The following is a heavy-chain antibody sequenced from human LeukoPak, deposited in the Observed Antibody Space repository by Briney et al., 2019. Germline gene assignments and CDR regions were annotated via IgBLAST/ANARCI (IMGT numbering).Heavy chain of an antibody. CDR2: IYTSGNT. D-gene: IGHD6-19*01. Sequence: PSETLSLTCTVSGGSISSSSYYWGWIRQPPGKGLEWIGNIYTSGNTNYNPSLKSRVAISVDTSKNQFSLKLNSVTAADTAVYYCARPYSSGWSGAFDIWGQGTMVTVSS. V-gene: IGHV4-61*05. CDR3: ARPYSSGWSGAFDI. CDR1: GGSISSSSYY. J-gene: IGHJ3*02.